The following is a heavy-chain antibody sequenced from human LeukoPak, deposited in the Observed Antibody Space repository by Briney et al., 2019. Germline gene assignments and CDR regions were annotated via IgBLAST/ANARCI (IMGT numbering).Heavy chain of an antibody. CDR2: INSDGTTT. CDR1: GSAFSVFG. CDR3: VRAPGTPDSFNI. J-gene: IGHJ3*02. V-gene: IGHV3-74*01. D-gene: IGHD1-1*01. Sequence: GGSLRLSCAASGSAFSVFGMHWGRQAPGKGLGWVSHINSDGTTTNYADSVKGRFTISRDNAKKTLYLQLPSLRAEDTALYYCVRAPGTPDSFNIWGQGTMVTVSS.